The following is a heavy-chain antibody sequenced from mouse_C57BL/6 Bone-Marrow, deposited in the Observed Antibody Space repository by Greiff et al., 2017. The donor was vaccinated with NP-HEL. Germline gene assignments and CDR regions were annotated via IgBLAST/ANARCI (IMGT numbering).Heavy chain of an antibody. CDR2: IYPRSGNT. D-gene: IGHD2-1*01. CDR3: AGYGNYHYYYAMDY. V-gene: IGHV1-81*01. Sequence: QVHVKQSGAELARPGASVKLSCKASGYTFTSYGISWVKQRTGQGLEWIGEIYPRSGNTYYNEKFKGKATLTADKSSSTAYMELRSLTSEDSAVYFCAGYGNYHYYYAMDYWGQGTSVTVSS. CDR1: GYTFTSYG. J-gene: IGHJ4*01.